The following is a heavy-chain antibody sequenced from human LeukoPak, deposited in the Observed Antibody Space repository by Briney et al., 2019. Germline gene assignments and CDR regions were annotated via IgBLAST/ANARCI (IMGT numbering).Heavy chain of an antibody. CDR3: ARDDCGGDCYYYYYYMDV. Sequence: SETLSLTCTVSGYSISSGYYWGWIRQPPGQGLEWIGNIYHSGTTYYNPSLKSRVTISVDTSKNQFSLKLSSVTAADTAVYYCARDDCGGDCYYYYYYMDVWGRGTTVTVSS. D-gene: IGHD2-21*02. CDR1: GYSISSGYY. CDR2: IYHSGTT. V-gene: IGHV4-38-2*02. J-gene: IGHJ6*03.